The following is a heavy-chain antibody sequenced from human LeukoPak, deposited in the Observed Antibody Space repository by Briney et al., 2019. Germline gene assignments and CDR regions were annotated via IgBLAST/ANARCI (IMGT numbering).Heavy chain of an antibody. D-gene: IGHD5-18*01. CDR2: ISYSGST. CDR3: ARDLWIRPRRGWFDP. CDR1: GGSISSSSYY. V-gene: IGHV4-39*07. J-gene: IGHJ5*02. Sequence: PSETLSLTCTVSGGSISSSSYYWGWIRQPPGKGLEWIGSISYSGSTYYNPSLKSRVTISVDTSKNQFSLKLSSVTAADTAVYYCARDLWIRPRRGWFDPWGQGTLVTVSS.